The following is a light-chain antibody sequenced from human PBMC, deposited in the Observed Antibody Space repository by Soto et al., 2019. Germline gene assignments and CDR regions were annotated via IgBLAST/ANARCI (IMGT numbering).Light chain of an antibody. V-gene: IGKV3-20*01. J-gene: IGKJ1*01. CDR2: GAS. Sequence: IVMTQSPAALSMSPGERATLSCRASQSVSNNYLAWYQQKPGQAPRLLIYGASNRATGIPDRFSGSGSGTDFTLTISRLEPEDFAVYYCQQYRTSPPTWTFGQGTKVDIK. CDR3: QQYRTSPPTWT. CDR1: QSVSNNY.